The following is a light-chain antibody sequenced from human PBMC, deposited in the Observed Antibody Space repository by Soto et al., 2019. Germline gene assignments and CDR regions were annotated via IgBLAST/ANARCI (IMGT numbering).Light chain of an antibody. CDR2: WAS. CDR3: NQYYTTPPLYT. CDR1: QSILYSSNNKNY. V-gene: IGKV4-1*01. Sequence: DIVMTQSPESLAVSLGERATINCKSSQSILYSSNNKNYVAWYQQKPGQPPRLLIYWASTRESGVPDRFSGSGSGTDFTLTISSLQPEDVAVYYCNQYYTTPPLYTFGQGTKVEIK. J-gene: IGKJ2*01.